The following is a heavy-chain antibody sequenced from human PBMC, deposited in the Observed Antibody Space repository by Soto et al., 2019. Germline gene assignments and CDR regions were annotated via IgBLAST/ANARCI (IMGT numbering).Heavy chain of an antibody. CDR2: IYYSGTT. CDR3: ASGHDAYKVRY. V-gene: IGHV4-31*02. D-gene: IGHD1-1*01. J-gene: IGHJ4*02. Sequence: QVQLQESGPGLVKPSQTLSLICXXXXXXXXXXXXXXXXXXIRQHPGKGLEWIGYIYYSGTTYYXXSLXXXXXXSXDXSXXXXXXXXXXVXAADTAIXXCASGHDAYKVRYWGQGTLVTVSS. CDR1: XXXXXXXXXX.